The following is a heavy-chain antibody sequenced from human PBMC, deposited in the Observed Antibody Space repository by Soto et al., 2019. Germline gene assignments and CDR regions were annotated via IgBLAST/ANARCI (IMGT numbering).Heavy chain of an antibody. CDR2: ISAYNGNT. Sequence: QVQLVQSGDEVKKPGASVKVSCKASGYTFTSYFITWVRQAPGQGLEWMGWISAYNGNTNFAQMFQGRVTMTTDTSTATAYMEMRSLRSDDTAVYYCASQNYYSGMDVWGQGNTVTVSS. J-gene: IGHJ6*02. V-gene: IGHV1-18*01. CDR3: ASQNYYSGMDV. CDR1: GYTFTSYF.